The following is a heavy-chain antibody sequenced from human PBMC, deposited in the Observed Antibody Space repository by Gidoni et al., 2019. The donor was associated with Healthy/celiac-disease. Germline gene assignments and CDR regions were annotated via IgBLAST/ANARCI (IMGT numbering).Heavy chain of an antibody. D-gene: IGHD5-18*01. CDR1: GFTFSNAW. Sequence: SCAASGFTFSNAWMNWVRQAPGKGLEWVGRIKSKTDGGTTDYAAPVKGRFTISRDDSKNTLYLQMNSLKTEDTAGYYCTTEQTIQLWTGFSSDPWGQGTLVTVSS. CDR2: IKSKTDGGTT. J-gene: IGHJ5*02. V-gene: IGHV3-15*07. CDR3: TTEQTIQLWTGFSSDP.